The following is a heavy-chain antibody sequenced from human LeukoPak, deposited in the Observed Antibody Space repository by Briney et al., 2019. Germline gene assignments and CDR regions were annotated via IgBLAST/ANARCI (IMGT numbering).Heavy chain of an antibody. CDR2: LYSGGST. V-gene: IGHV3-53*04. J-gene: IGHJ4*02. CDR3: VRDAEDSSGYYPY. CDR1: GFTVSSYY. Sequence: GGSLRLSCAAAGFTVSSYYMTWVRQAPGKGQEWVSILYSGGSTYYADSVKGRFTISRHNSKNTLYLQMNSLRPEDTAAYYCVRDAEDSSGYYPYWGQGTLVTVSS. D-gene: IGHD3-22*01.